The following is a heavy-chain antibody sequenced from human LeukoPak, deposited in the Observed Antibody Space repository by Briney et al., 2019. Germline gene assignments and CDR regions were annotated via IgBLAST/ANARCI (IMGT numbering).Heavy chain of an antibody. Sequence: PGGSLRPSCAASGFTFNSYSMNWVRQAPGKGLEWVSSISSSSSYMYYADSVKGRFTISRDNAKNSLYLQMNSLRAEDTAVYYCAREDYMDVWGKGTTVTVSS. CDR2: ISSSSSYM. J-gene: IGHJ6*03. CDR3: AREDYMDV. V-gene: IGHV3-21*01. CDR1: GFTFNSYS.